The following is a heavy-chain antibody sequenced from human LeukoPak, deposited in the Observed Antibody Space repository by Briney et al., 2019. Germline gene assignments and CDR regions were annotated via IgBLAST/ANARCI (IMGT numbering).Heavy chain of an antibody. CDR1: GGTFSSYA. CDR2: IIPIFGPA. D-gene: IGHD1-26*01. Sequence: RRASVKVSCKASGGTFSSYAVSWVRQAPGQGLEWMGGIIPIFGPADYAHKFQGRVTITADESTSTTYMELSSLRSEDTAVYYCASGYSGTYRTLDWFDPWGQGTLVTVSS. J-gene: IGHJ5*02. V-gene: IGHV1-69*13. CDR3: ASGYSGTYRTLDWFDP.